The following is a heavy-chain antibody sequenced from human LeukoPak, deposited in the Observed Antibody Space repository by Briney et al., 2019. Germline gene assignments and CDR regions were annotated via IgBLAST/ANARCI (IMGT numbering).Heavy chain of an antibody. Sequence: GGSLRLPCAASGFTFSVYSMNWVRQPPGMGLEWVSYITSNSATIQYADSVKGRFTISRDNAKNSLSLQMNSLRDEDTAVYYCARSVGGHFDYWGQGMLVTVSS. CDR3: ARSVGGHFDY. CDR2: ITSNSATI. CDR1: GFTFSVYS. V-gene: IGHV3-48*02. J-gene: IGHJ4*02. D-gene: IGHD3-16*01.